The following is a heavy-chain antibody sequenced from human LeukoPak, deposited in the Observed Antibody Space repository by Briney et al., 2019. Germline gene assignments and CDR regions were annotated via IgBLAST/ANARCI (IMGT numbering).Heavy chain of an antibody. V-gene: IGHV4-59*01. CDR3: ARVKWELLGLYAFDI. CDR2: IYYSGST. Sequence: SETLSLTCTVSGGSISSYYWSWIRQPPGKGLEWIGYIYYSGSTNYNPSLKSRVTISVDTSKNQFSLKLSPVTAADPAVYYCARVKWELLGLYAFDIWGQGKMVHGSS. CDR1: GGSISSYY. D-gene: IGHD1-26*01. J-gene: IGHJ3*02.